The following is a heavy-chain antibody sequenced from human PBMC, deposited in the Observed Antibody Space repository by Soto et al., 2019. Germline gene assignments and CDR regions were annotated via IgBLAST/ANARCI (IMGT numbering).Heavy chain of an antibody. CDR1: GFTVSNNY. CDR2: IYSGGYT. D-gene: IGHD4-4*01. Sequence: PGGSLRLSCAVSGFTVSNNYMSWVRQAPGKGLEGVSVIYSGGYTAYGDSVKGRFTISRDNSKNTLYLQMNSLRSDDTAVYYCARAYSNQSYYFDYWGQGTLVTVSS. V-gene: IGHV3-53*05. CDR3: ARAYSNQSYYFDY. J-gene: IGHJ4*02.